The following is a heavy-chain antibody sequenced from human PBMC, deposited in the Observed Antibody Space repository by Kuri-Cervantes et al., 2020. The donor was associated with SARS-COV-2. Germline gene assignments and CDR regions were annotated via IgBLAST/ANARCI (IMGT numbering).Heavy chain of an antibody. D-gene: IGHD6-19*01. V-gene: IGHV1-18*01. CDR2: ISAYNGNT. CDR3: AKVINSGSWFDP. CDR1: GYTFTSYG. Sequence: ASVKVSCKASGYTFTSYGISWVRQAPGQGLEWMGWISAYNGNTNYAQKLQGRVTMTTDTSTSTACMELRSLRSDDTAVYYCAKVINSGSWFDPWGQGTLVTVSS. J-gene: IGHJ5*02.